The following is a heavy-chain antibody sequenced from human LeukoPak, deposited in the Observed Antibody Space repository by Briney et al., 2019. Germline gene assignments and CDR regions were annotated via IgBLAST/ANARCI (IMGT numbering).Heavy chain of an antibody. D-gene: IGHD3-10*01. CDR2: MNPNSGNT. CDR1: GYTFTSYG. V-gene: IGHV1-8*02. J-gene: IGHJ4*02. CDR3: ARVSITMVRGVIPY. Sequence: GASVKVSCKASGYTFTSYGINWVRQATGQGLEWMGWMNPNSGNTGYAQKFQGRVTMTRNTSISTAYMELSSLRSEDTAVYYCARVSITMVRGVIPYWGQGTLVTVSS.